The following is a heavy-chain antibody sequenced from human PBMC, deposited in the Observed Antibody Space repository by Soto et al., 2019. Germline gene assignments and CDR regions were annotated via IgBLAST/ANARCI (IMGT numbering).Heavy chain of an antibody. CDR1: GYTFSIYG. CDR2: TRPNNGNT. J-gene: IGHJ6*02. CDR3: VRDIVVVPAAMANYYYGMDV. Sequence: QIQLVQSGAEVKKPGASVKVSCKASGYTFSIYGINWVRQAPGQGLEWMGWTRPNNGNTKYAQNLQGRVTMTTDTSTSTAYMELRSLRPDDTAVYYCVRDIVVVPAAMANYYYGMDVWGQGTTVTVSS. V-gene: IGHV1-18*01. D-gene: IGHD2-2*01.